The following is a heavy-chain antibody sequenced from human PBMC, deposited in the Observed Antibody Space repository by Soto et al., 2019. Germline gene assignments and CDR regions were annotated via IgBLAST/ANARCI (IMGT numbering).Heavy chain of an antibody. J-gene: IGHJ4*02. D-gene: IGHD6-19*01. Sequence: GGSLRLSCAASGFTVSSNYMSWVRQAPGKGLEWVSVIYSGGSTYYADSVKGRFTISRDNSKNTLYLQMNSLRAEDTAVYYCARDGSLGGWYVDYWGQGTLVTVSS. CDR3: ARDGSLGGWYVDY. CDR1: GFTVSSNY. CDR2: IYSGGST. V-gene: IGHV3-53*01.